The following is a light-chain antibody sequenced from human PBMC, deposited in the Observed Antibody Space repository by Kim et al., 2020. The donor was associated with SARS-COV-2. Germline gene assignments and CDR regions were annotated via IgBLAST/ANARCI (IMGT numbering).Light chain of an antibody. V-gene: IGKV3D-20*01. Sequence: PGESVTLSCGASQSVTSNFLAWYQKKPGLAPSLLIYDASTRASGISDRFSGSGSGTEFTLTITRLEPEDFAVYYCQQYGSSLITFGQGTRLEIK. J-gene: IGKJ5*01. CDR2: DAS. CDR1: QSVTSNF. CDR3: QQYGSSLIT.